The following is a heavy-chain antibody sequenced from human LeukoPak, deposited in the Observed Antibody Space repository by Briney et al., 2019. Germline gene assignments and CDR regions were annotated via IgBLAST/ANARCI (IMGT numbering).Heavy chain of an antibody. Sequence: GGSLRLSCAASGFTFSSYGMHWVRQAPGKGLQWVSVIYGAGVGITSYIDSVKGRFTISRDNSRNTVYLQMNSLRVEDTAVYYCARELGDWGQGTLVSVSS. CDR2: IYGAGVGIT. V-gene: IGHV3-NL1*01. J-gene: IGHJ4*02. D-gene: IGHD1-7*01. CDR1: GFTFSSYG. CDR3: ARELGD.